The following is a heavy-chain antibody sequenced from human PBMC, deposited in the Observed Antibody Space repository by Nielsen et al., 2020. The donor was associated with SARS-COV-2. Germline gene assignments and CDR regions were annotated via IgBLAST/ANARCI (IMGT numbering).Heavy chain of an antibody. D-gene: IGHD6-13*01. CDR3: ASSYRGSSSPQPYFDY. CDR1: GYTFTSYY. J-gene: IGHJ4*02. V-gene: IGHV1-46*01. CDR2: INPSGGST. Sequence: ASVKVSCKASGYTFTSYYMHWVRQAPGQGLEWMGIINPSGGSTSYAQKFQGRVTMTRDTSTSTVYMELSSLRSEDTAVYYCASSYRGSSSPQPYFDYWGQGTLVTVSS.